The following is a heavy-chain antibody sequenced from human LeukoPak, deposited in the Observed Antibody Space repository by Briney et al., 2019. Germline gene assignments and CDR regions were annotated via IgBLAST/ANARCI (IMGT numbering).Heavy chain of an antibody. CDR2: MHPTADST. CDR3: ARHDFDLPMIYSFFVH. D-gene: IGHD3-3*01. Sequence: ASVKVSCKASGYTFTKYYMNWVRQAPGHGLEWMGIMHPTADSTTYAQKFQGKVTLTRDTSTGTFYMELSSLTSEDTAVYYCARHDFDLPMIYSFFVHWGQGTLVTVSS. J-gene: IGHJ5*02. V-gene: IGHV1-46*01. CDR1: GYTFTKYY.